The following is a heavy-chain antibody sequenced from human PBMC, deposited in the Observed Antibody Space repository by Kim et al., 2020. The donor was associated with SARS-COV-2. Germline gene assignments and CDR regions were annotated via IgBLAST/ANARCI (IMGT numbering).Heavy chain of an antibody. Sequence: DSVTGRFTISRDNAKNSLYLQMNSLTVEDTALYYCATDGKAVGGRGAQFDFWGQGTLVTVSS. J-gene: IGHJ4*02. CDR3: ATDGKAVGGRGAQFDF. D-gene: IGHD1-26*01. V-gene: IGHV3-21*01.